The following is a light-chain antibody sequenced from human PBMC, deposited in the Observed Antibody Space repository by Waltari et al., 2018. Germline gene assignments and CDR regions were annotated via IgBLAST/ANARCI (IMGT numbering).Light chain of an antibody. J-gene: IGKJ4*01. CDR3: QQYYSTPLT. V-gene: IGKV4-1*01. CDR1: QSLLYSSNNKNS. Sequence: DIVMTQSPDSLAVSLGARATINCKSSQSLLYSSNNKNSLAWYQQKPGQPPKLLIYWASSRESGVPDRFSASGSGTDFTHTISSLQAEDVAVYYCQQYYSTPLTFGGGTKVEIK. CDR2: WAS.